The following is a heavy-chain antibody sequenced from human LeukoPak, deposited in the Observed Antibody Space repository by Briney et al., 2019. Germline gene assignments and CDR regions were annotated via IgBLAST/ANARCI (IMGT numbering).Heavy chain of an antibody. V-gene: IGHV4-59*08. Sequence: SETLSLTCTVSGASISSYYWSWIRQPPGKGLEWIGYIYYSGSTNYNPSLKSRVTISVDTSKNQFSLKLSSVTAADTAVYYCARSFYDSGGYLDAFDIWGQGTMVTVSS. CDR1: GASISSYY. D-gene: IGHD3-22*01. J-gene: IGHJ3*02. CDR3: ARSFYDSGGYLDAFDI. CDR2: IYYSGST.